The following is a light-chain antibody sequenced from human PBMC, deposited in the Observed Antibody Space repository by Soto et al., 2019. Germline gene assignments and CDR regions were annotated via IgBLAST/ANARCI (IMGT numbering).Light chain of an antibody. CDR2: AAS. CDR3: QQYGFSLRT. Sequence: EIVLAQSPGPPFFSSGERATLSCRACQSVSNKLVWYQQKPGQAPRLLIYAASTRATGIPDRFSGSGSGTDFTLTISRLEPEDFAVYYCQQYGFSLRTFGQGTKVDI. CDR1: QSVSNK. J-gene: IGKJ1*01. V-gene: IGKV3-20*01.